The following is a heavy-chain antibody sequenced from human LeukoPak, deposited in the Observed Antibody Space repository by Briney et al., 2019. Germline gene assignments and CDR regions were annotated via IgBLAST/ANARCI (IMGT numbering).Heavy chain of an antibody. CDR1: GGSISSSSYY. V-gene: IGHV4-39*01. J-gene: IGHJ4*02. D-gene: IGHD3-3*01. Sequence: PSETLSLTCTVSGGSISSSSYYWGWIRQPPGKGLEWIGSIYYSGSTYYNPSLKSRVTISVDTSKNQFSLKLSSVTAADTAVYYCACLQYYDPYFDYSGQGTLVTVSS. CDR3: ACLQYYDPYFDY. CDR2: IYYSGST.